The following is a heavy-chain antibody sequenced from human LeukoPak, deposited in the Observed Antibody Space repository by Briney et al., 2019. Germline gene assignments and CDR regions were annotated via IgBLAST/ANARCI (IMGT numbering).Heavy chain of an antibody. CDR2: INSDGSWT. D-gene: IGHD2/OR15-2a*01. V-gene: IGHV3-74*01. CDR1: GNYW. CDR3: VSFYETY. J-gene: IGHJ4*02. Sequence: GALRLSCAASGNYWMHWVRQVPGKGLVWVSHINSDGSWTSYADSVKGRFTISKDNAKNTVYLQMNSLRAKDTAVYYCVSFYETYWGRGTLVTVSS.